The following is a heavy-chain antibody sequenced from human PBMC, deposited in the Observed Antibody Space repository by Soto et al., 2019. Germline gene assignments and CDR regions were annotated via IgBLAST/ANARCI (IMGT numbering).Heavy chain of an antibody. V-gene: IGHV4-34*01. CDR3: RQSYSNYGGGYYFDY. CDR2: INHSGST. J-gene: IGHJ4*02. CDR1: GGSFSGYY. Sequence: SETLSLTCAVYGGSFSGYYWSWIRQPPGKGLEWIGEINHSGSTNYNPSLKSRVTISVDTSKNQFSLKLSSVTAADTAVYYCRQSYSNYGGGYYFDYWGQGTLVTVSS. D-gene: IGHD4-4*01.